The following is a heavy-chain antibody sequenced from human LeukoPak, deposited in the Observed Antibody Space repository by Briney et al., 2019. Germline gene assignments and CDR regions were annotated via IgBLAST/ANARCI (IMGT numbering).Heavy chain of an antibody. J-gene: IGHJ4*02. V-gene: IGHV3-30*02. CDR1: GFTLRSYT. D-gene: IGHD2-2*01. CDR3: AKGVIVVVPAAMGSIDY. Sequence: GGSLRLSCAASGFTLRSYTMNWVRQAPGKGLEWVAFIRYDGSNKYYADSVKGRFTISRDNSKNTLYLQMNSLRAEDTAVYYCAKGVIVVVPAAMGSIDYWGQGTLVTVSS. CDR2: IRYDGSNK.